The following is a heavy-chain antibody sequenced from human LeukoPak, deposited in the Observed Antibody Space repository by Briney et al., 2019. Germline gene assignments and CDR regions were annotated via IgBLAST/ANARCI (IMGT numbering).Heavy chain of an antibody. CDR2: ISSSSSTI. CDR1: GFTFSSYS. V-gene: IGHV3-48*01. D-gene: IGHD2-21*02. CDR3: ARETLFGYCGGDCYSEVSSFDY. Sequence: PGGSLRLSCAASGFTFSSYSMNWVRQAPGQGLEWVSYISSSSSTIYYADSMKGRFTVSRDNAKNSLYLQMNSLRAEDTAVYYCARETLFGYCGGDCYSEVSSFDYWGQGTLVTVSS. J-gene: IGHJ4*02.